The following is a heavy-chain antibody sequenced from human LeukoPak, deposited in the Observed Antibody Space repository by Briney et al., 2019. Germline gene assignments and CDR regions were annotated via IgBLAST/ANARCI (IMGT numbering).Heavy chain of an antibody. Sequence: SVKVSCRASGFTFTTSAVQWVRQARGQRLEWIGRIVVGSGNTDHAQKFQGRLTITRDISTSTAYMELSSLTSDDTAVYYCAAVPNANAWYWDDAFDIWGQGTMVTVSS. CDR2: IVVGSGNT. D-gene: IGHD2-8*02. CDR3: AAVPNANAWYWDDAFDI. CDR1: GFTFTTSA. J-gene: IGHJ3*02. V-gene: IGHV1-58*01.